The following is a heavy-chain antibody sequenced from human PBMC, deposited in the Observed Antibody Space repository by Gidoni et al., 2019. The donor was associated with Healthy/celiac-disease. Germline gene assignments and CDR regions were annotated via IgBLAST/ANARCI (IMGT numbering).Heavy chain of an antibody. Sequence: EVQLLESGGGLVQPGGSLRRSCAASGFTFSSYAMSWVRQAPGKGLEWVSAISGSGGSTYYADSVKGRFTISRDNSKNTLYLQMNSLRAEDTAVYYCAKDIVVVVAATLDYWGQGTLVTVSS. J-gene: IGHJ4*02. V-gene: IGHV3-23*01. CDR1: GFTFSSYA. CDR3: AKDIVVVVAATLDY. D-gene: IGHD2-15*01. CDR2: ISGSGGST.